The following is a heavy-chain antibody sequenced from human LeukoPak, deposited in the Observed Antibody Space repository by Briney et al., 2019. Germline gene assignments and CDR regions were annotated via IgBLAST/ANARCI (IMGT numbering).Heavy chain of an antibody. V-gene: IGHV5-51*01. J-gene: IGHJ5*02. CDR1: GYSFTSYW. Sequence: GESLKISCKGSGYSFTSYWIGWVRQMPGKGLEWVGIIYPGDSDTKYSPSFQGQVTISADKSISTAYLQWSSLKASDTAMYYCARNLPGYCSSTSCYIDNWFNPWGQGTLVTVSS. CDR2: IYPGDSDT. D-gene: IGHD2-2*02. CDR3: ARNLPGYCSSTSCYIDNWFNP.